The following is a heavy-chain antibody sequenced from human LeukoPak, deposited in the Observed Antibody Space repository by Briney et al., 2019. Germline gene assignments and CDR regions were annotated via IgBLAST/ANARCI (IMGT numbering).Heavy chain of an antibody. V-gene: IGHV4-31*03. D-gene: IGHD2-2*02. Sequence: PSQTLSLTCTVSGGSISSGGYYWSWIRQHPGKGLEWIVYIYYSGSTYYNPSLKSRVTISVDTSKNQFSLKLSSVTAADTAVYYCAREGIVVVPAAIEGSYYYMDVWGKGTTVTVSS. CDR2: IYYSGST. CDR3: AREGIVVVPAAIEGSYYYMDV. CDR1: GGSISSGGYY. J-gene: IGHJ6*03.